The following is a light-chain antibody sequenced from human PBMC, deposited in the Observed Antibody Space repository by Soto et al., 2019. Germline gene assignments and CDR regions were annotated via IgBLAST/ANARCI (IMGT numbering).Light chain of an antibody. CDR2: AAS. V-gene: IGKV1-39*01. CDR3: QQYYNSFLT. Sequence: DIQMTQSPSSLSASLGDRVTITCRASQSISNFLNWFQHKPGKAPKVLISAASTLQSGVPSRFSGSVSGTDFTLTISSLQPEDSASYYCQQYYNSFLTFGGGTKVEIK. J-gene: IGKJ4*01. CDR1: QSISNF.